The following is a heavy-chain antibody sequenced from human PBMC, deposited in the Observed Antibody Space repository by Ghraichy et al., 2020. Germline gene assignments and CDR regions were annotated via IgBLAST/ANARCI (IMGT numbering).Heavy chain of an antibody. Sequence: LETLSLTCAVSGYSISTVNWWGWIRQPPGKGLEWIGYIYYTGNTYYNPSLKSRLTMSVDTSKNQFSLKLSSVTAVDTAIYYCAKRHSSGWYGVDYWGQGTMVTVSS. CDR1: GYSISTVNW. J-gene: IGHJ4*02. CDR3: AKRHSSGWYGVDY. V-gene: IGHV4-28*01. CDR2: IYYTGNT. D-gene: IGHD6-13*01.